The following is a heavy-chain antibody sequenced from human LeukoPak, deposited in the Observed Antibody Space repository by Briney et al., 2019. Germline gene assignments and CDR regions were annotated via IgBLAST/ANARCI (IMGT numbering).Heavy chain of an antibody. CDR3: VHRSSGCHAY. D-gene: IGHD3-22*01. V-gene: IGHV2-5*02. CDR1: GFALSTSGVG. J-gene: IGHJ4*02. Sequence: SGPTLVNPTQTLTLTCTFSGFALSTSGVGVGWIRQPPGKALEWLAVIYWDDDKRYRPSLNGRLTITKDTSRNQVVLTMTNMDPVDTGTYYCVHRSSGCHAYWGQGALVTVSS. CDR2: IYWDDDK.